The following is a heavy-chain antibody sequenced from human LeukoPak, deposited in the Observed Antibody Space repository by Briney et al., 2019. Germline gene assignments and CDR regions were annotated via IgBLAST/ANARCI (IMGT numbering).Heavy chain of an antibody. CDR2: INYDGRRI. V-gene: IGHV3-9*01. Sequence: GGSLRLSCAASGFIFNNYAMHWVRQAPGKGLEWVSSINYDGRRIGYADSVKGRFTVSRDNTKNSLYLQIHSLRTEDRAFYYCAKDAVRIAVSGYFDCWGPGTLVTVSS. CDR3: AKDAVRIAVSGYFDC. CDR1: GFIFNNYA. J-gene: IGHJ4*02. D-gene: IGHD6-19*01.